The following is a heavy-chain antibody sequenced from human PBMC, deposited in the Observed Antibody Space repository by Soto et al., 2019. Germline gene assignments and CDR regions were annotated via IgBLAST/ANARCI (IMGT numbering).Heavy chain of an antibody. D-gene: IGHD2-2*02. CDR1: GGSISSGGYY. CDR2: IYYSGST. Sequence: SETLSLTCTVSGGSISSGGYYWSWIRQHPGKGLEWIGYIYYSGSTYYNPSLKSRVTISVDTSKNQFSLKLSSVTAADTAVYYCAREIGYCSSTSCYRVDASWFDPWGQGTLVTVSS. J-gene: IGHJ5*02. CDR3: AREIGYCSSTSCYRVDASWFDP. V-gene: IGHV4-31*03.